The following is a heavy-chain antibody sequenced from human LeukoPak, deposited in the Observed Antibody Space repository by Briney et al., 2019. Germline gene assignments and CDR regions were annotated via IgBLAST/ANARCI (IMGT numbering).Heavy chain of an antibody. V-gene: IGHV4-34*01. CDR2: INHSGST. CDR1: GGSISSYY. J-gene: IGHJ6*03. D-gene: IGHD7-27*01. Sequence: SETLSLTCTVSGGSISSYYWSWIRQPPGKGLEWIGEINHSGSTNYNPSLESRVTISVDTSKNQFSLKLSSVTAADTAVYYCARGQTNWGASYYYYYYMDVWGKGTTVTVSS. CDR3: ARGQTNWGASYYYYYYMDV.